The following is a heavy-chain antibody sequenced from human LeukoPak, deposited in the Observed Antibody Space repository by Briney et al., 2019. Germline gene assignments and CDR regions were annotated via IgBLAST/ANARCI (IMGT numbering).Heavy chain of an antibody. CDR1: GYTFTSYG. CDR2: INPNSGGT. J-gene: IGHJ6*02. V-gene: IGHV1-2*02. Sequence: GASVKVSCKASGYTFTSYGISWVRQAPGQGLEWMGWINPNSGGTNYAQKFQGRVTMTRDTSISTAYMELSRLRSDDTAVYYCARDIQNPYYYYGMDVWGQGTTVTVSS. CDR3: ARDIQNPYYYYGMDV. D-gene: IGHD5-18*01.